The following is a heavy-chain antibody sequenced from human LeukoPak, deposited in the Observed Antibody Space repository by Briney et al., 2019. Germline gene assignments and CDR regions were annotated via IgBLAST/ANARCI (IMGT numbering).Heavy chain of an antibody. Sequence: GGSLRLSCAASGFTFSGHWMSWVRQAPGKGLEWVARIKQDGSDKYYVDPVMGRFTISRDNAKKSLFLQMNSPRVEDTAVYYCAGDEIWGQGTLVTVSS. CDR1: GFTFSGHW. CDR2: IKQDGSDK. J-gene: IGHJ4*02. V-gene: IGHV3-7*03. CDR3: AGDEI.